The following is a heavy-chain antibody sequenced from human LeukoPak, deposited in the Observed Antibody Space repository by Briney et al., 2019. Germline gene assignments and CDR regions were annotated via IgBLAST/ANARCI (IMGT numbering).Heavy chain of an antibody. D-gene: IGHD3-16*01. J-gene: IGHJ1*01. CDR2: IYPGDSDT. CDR1: GYRFTSYW. V-gene: IGHV5-51*01. Sequence: GESLKISCKGPGYRFTSYWIGWVRQMPGKGLEWMGIIYPGDSDTRYSPSFQGQVTISADKSISTAYLQWSSLKASDTAMYYCARPHFGDAVYFQHWGQGTLVTVSS. CDR3: ARPHFGDAVYFQH.